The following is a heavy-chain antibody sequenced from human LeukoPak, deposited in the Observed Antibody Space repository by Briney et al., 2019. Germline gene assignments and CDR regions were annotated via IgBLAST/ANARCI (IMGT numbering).Heavy chain of an antibody. CDR2: IRSTANGYAT. D-gene: IGHD1-1*01. CDR3: TSDDELVGKDDAFDI. CDR1: GFTFSGSV. V-gene: IGHV3-73*01. J-gene: IGHJ3*02. Sequence: GGSLRLSCAASGFTFSGSVLHWVRQASGKGLEWVGRIRSTANGYATAYAASVKGRFTISRDDSKNTLYLQMNSLKTEDTAVYYCTSDDELVGKDDAFDIWGQGTMVTVSS.